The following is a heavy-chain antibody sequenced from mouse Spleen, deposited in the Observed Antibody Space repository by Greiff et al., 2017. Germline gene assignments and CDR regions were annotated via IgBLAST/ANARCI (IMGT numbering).Heavy chain of an antibody. Sequence: VQLQQPGAELVMPGASVKLSCKASGYTFTSYWMHWVKQRPGQGLEWIGEIDPSDSYTNYNQKFKGKATLTVDKSSSTAYMQLSSLTSEDSAVYYCVQGDGYEGAWLAYWGQGTLVTVSA. CDR3: VQGDGYEGAWLAY. CDR1: GYTFTSYW. V-gene: IGHV1-69*01. J-gene: IGHJ3*01. D-gene: IGHD2-2*01. CDR2: IDPSDSYT.